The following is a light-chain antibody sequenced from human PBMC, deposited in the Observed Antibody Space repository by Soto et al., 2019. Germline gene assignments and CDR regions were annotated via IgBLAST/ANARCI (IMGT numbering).Light chain of an antibody. V-gene: IGKV3-11*01. J-gene: IGKJ4*01. Sequence: EIVLTQSPATLSLSPGERATLSCRASQSVSSYLAWYQQKPGQAPRLLIYDASNRATGIPARFSGGGSGTDFTLTISSLEPEYSAVYYCQRRSNWLTFGGGTKVEIK. CDR3: QRRSNWLT. CDR1: QSVSSY. CDR2: DAS.